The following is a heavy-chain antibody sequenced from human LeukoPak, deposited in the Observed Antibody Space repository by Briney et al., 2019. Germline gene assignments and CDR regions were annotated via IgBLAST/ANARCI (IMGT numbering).Heavy chain of an antibody. Sequence: GGSLRLSCAASGFTFNSYWMHWVRQAPGKGLVWVSRIDEDGKTIDYADSVKGRFTISRDNPENTLYLQMNSLRAEDTAVYFCAKRGAVIRVILVGFHKEAYYFDSWGQGALVTVSS. CDR1: GFTFNSYW. CDR2: IDEDGKTI. CDR3: AKRGAVIRVILVGFHKEAYYFDS. D-gene: IGHD3-22*01. V-gene: IGHV3-74*01. J-gene: IGHJ4*02.